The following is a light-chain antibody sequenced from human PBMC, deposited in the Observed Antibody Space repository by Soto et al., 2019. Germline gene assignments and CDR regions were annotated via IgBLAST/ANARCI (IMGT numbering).Light chain of an antibody. J-gene: IGLJ3*02. CDR2: EGS. Sequence: QSALTQPASVSGSPGQSITISCTGTSSDVGSYILVSWYQQHPGRAPKLMIYEGSRRPSGVSDRFSGSRSGNTASLTISGLQAEDEADYYCCSYAGSFTWVFGGGTKVT. V-gene: IGLV2-23*01. CDR3: CSYAGSFTWV. CDR1: SSDVGSYIL.